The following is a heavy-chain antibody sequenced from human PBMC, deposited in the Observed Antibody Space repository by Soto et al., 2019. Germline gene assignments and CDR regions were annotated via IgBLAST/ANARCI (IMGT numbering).Heavy chain of an antibody. J-gene: IGHJ3*02. V-gene: IGHV3-33*01. Sequence: QVQLVESGGGVVQPGRSLRLSCAASGFTFSSYGMHWVRQAPGKGLEWVAVIWYDGSNKYYADSVKGRFTISRDNSKNTLYLQMNSLRAEDTAVYYCARPVAGTVREVDAFDIWGQGTMVTVSS. CDR2: IWYDGSNK. CDR3: ARPVAGTVREVDAFDI. CDR1: GFTFSSYG. D-gene: IGHD6-19*01.